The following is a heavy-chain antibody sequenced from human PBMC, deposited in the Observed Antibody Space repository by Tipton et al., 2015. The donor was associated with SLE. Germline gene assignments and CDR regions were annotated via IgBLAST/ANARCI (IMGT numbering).Heavy chain of an antibody. V-gene: IGHV4-61*02. CDR3: ARERLYSSSWFSD. Sequence: TLSLTCTVSGGSISSGSYYWSWIRQPAGKGLEWIGRIYTSGSTNYNPSLKSRVTMSVDTSKNQFSLKLSSVTAADTAVYYCARERLYSSSWFSDWGQGTLVTVSS. CDR1: GGSISSGSYY. J-gene: IGHJ4*02. CDR2: IYTSGST. D-gene: IGHD6-13*01.